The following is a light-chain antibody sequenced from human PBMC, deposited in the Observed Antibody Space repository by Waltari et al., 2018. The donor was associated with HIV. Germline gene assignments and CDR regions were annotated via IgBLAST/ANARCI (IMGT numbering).Light chain of an antibody. CDR3: QQYGSSRWT. J-gene: IGKJ1*01. CDR1: QSVSSSY. Sequence: EIVLTQSPGTLSLSPGERATLSCRASQSVSSSYLAGYQQKPGQAPRLLMYGEASRATGIPDRFSGSGSGTDFTLTISRLEPEDFAVYHCQQYGSSRWTFGQGTKVEIK. CDR2: GEA. V-gene: IGKV3-20*01.